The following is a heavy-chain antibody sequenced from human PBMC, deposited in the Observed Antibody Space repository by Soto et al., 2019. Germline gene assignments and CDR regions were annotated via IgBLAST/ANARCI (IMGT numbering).Heavy chain of an antibody. V-gene: IGHV3-74*01. D-gene: IGHD3-3*01. CDR2: INGDGTMT. J-gene: IGHJ6*02. CDR3: VRDKYFDFWSGYYTAYSYYGMDV. Sequence: GGSLRLSCAASGFVFSRYYMHWVRQAPGKGLVWVSRINGDGTMTSYADSVKGRFTISRDNARNTVSLEMDSLRAEDTAAYFCVRDKYFDFWSGYYTAYSYYGMDVWGQGTTVTVSS. CDR1: GFVFSRYY.